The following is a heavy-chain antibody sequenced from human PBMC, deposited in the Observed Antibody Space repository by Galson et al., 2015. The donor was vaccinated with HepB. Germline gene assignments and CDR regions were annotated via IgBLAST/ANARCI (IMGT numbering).Heavy chain of an antibody. CDR3: AIGDIVVLPAAILDRTY. D-gene: IGHD2-2*02. Sequence: SLRLSCAASGFTFSSYGMHWVRQAPGKGLEWVAFVSYDGNNKYYADSVKGRFTISRDNSKNTLLLQVNSLRAEDTAVYYCAIGDIVVLPAAILDRTYWGQGTLVTVSS. CDR2: VSYDGNNK. V-gene: IGHV3-30*03. CDR1: GFTFSSYG. J-gene: IGHJ4*02.